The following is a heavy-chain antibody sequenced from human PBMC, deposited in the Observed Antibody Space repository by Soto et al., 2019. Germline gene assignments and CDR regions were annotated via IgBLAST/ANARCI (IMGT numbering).Heavy chain of an antibody. D-gene: IGHD5-12*01. Sequence: QVQLLESGPGLVKPSETLSLTCTVSGGSISSYYWSWIRQPPGKGLEWIGYISYSGSTNYNPSLKSRVTISVDTSKNQFSLKLSSVTAADTAVYYCARATGYSGYNSYYWGQGTLVTVSS. CDR3: ARATGYSGYNSYY. CDR2: ISYSGST. CDR1: GGSISSYY. J-gene: IGHJ4*02. V-gene: IGHV4-59*01.